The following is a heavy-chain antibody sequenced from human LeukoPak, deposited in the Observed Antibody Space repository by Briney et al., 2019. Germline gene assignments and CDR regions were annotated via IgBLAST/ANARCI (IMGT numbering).Heavy chain of an antibody. D-gene: IGHD2-2*01. CDR3: ARHIRFYCSSTSCSGVYFDY. CDR2: ISSSSSYI. Sequence: GGSLRLSCAASGFTFSSYSMNWVRQAPGKGLEWVSSISSSSSYIYYADSVKGRFTISRDNAKNSLYLQMNSLRAEDTAVYYCARHIRFYCSSTSCSGVYFDYWGQGTLVAVSS. CDR1: GFTFSSYS. J-gene: IGHJ4*02. V-gene: IGHV3-21*01.